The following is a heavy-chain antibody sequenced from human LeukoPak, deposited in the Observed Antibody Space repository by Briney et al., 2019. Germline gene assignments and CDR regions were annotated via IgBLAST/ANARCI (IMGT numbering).Heavy chain of an antibody. D-gene: IGHD4-11*01. V-gene: IGHV3-7*01. J-gene: IGHJ1*01. CDR1: GFTFSSYG. Sequence: GGSLRLSCAASGFTFSSYGMHWVRQAPGKGLEWVANIKTDASEKYYADSVKGRFTISRDNAKNSLYLQMDSLRAEDTAVYYCATYSTRNAREFQSWGQGTLVTVSS. CDR2: IKTDASEK. CDR3: ATYSTRNAREFQS.